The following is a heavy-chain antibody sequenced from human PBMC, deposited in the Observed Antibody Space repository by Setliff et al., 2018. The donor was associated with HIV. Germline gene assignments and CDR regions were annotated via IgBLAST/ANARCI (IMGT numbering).Heavy chain of an antibody. CDR3: ARVLRRDGYNKNWFDP. Sequence: ASVKVSCKASGYTFTGYYMHWVRQAPGQGLEWMGWINPNSGGTNYARKFQGRVTMTRDTSISTAYMELSRLRSDDTAVYYCARVLRRDGYNKNWFDPWGQGTLVTVSS. CDR1: GYTFTGYY. V-gene: IGHV1-2*02. J-gene: IGHJ5*02. CDR2: INPNSGGT. D-gene: IGHD5-12*01.